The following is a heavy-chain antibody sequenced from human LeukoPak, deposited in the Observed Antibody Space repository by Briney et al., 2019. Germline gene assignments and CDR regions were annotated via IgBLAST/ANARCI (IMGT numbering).Heavy chain of an antibody. Sequence: GGSLRLSCAASGFTFSSYGMHWVRQAPDKGLEWVAFIQDDGRNKYYVDSVKGRFTISRDNSLNTLYLEMNSLRTEDTAVYYCAKGPYGSGSWNWFDPWGQGTLVTVSS. CDR1: GFTFSSYG. V-gene: IGHV3-30*02. CDR3: AKGPYGSGSWNWFDP. J-gene: IGHJ5*02. CDR2: IQDDGRNK. D-gene: IGHD3-10*01.